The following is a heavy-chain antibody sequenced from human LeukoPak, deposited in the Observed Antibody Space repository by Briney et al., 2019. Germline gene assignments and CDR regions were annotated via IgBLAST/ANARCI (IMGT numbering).Heavy chain of an antibody. J-gene: IGHJ3*02. CDR2: IYTSGST. D-gene: IGHD4-17*01. CDR3: ARDPTTVTTTPDDAFDI. CDR1: GYSISSGYY. Sequence: SETLSLTCAVSGYSISSGYYWGWIRQPAGKGLEWIGRIYTSGSTNYNPSLKSRVTMSVDTSKNQFSLKLSSVTAADTAVYYCARDPTTVTTTPDDAFDIWGQGTMVTVSS. V-gene: IGHV4-4*07.